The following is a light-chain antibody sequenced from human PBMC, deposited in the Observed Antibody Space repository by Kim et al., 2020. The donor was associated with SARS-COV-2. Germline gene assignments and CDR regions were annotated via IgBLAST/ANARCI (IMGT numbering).Light chain of an antibody. V-gene: IGKV1-39*01. CDR3: QQSYSTPWLT. CDR2: AAS. CDR1: QSIGTR. Sequence: IQMTQSPSSLAASVGDRVTIACRASQSIGTRLNWYQQRPGKAPKLLIYAASSLQSGVPSRFSGTGSGTDFTLTINSLQPDDFATYYCQQSYSTPWLTFGGGTKVDIK. J-gene: IGKJ4*01.